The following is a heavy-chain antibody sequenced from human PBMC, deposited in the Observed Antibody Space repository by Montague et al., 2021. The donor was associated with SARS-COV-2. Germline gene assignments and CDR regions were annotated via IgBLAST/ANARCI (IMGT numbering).Heavy chain of an antibody. V-gene: IGHV4-39*01. CDR1: GVSISGYTYF. CDR3: ARHRVASGWNYFDP. Sequence: SETLSLTCTVSGVSISGYTYFWGWIRQPLGKGLEWIASAYYSGSTYYNPSLKSRVTISVDTSKNQSSLQVSSVTAADSAIYYCARHRVASGWNYFDPWGRGTLVTVSS. D-gene: IGHD1-7*01. J-gene: IGHJ5*02. CDR2: AYYSGST.